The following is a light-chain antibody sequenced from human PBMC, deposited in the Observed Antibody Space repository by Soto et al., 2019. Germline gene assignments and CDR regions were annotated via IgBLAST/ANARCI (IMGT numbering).Light chain of an antibody. J-gene: IGLJ1*01. Sequence: QSAMTQPPSVSAAPGQKVTISCSGSSSNIGGNSVSWYQQLPGTAPKLLIYDDNKRPSGIPDRFSGSKSGTSATLGITGFQTGDEADYYCGSWDSSLTYVFGTGTKLTVL. CDR1: SSNIGGNS. CDR2: DDN. CDR3: GSWDSSLTYV. V-gene: IGLV1-51*01.